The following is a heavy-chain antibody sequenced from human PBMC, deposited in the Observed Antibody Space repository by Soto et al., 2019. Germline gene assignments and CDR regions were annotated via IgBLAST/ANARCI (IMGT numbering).Heavy chain of an antibody. J-gene: IGHJ4*02. V-gene: IGHV1-69*01. CDR3: ATHPVGYCSSTSCAIFDY. CDR2: IIPIFGTA. Sequence: QVQLVQSGAEVKKPGSSVKVSCKASGGTFSAYAISWVRQAPGQGLEWMGGIIPIFGTANYAQKFQGRVTITADESTSTAYMDLSSLRSEDTAVYYCATHPVGYCSSTSCAIFDYWGQGTLVTVSS. D-gene: IGHD2-2*01. CDR1: GGTFSAYA.